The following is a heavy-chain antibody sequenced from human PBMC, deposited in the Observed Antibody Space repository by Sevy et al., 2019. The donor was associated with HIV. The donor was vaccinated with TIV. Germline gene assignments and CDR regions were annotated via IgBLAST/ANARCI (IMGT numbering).Heavy chain of an antibody. Sequence: SETLSLTCTVSGGSITSLYWNWIRQPPGKGLEWIANIYYNGHINYNPSLKSRVTLSLDTSKNQLSLRLSSVTAAYTAMYYWAGENAWGSGYSWGQGTLVTVSS. J-gene: IGHJ4*02. CDR1: GGSITSLY. D-gene: IGHD6-19*01. V-gene: IGHV4-59*08. CDR2: IYYNGHI. CDR3: AGENAWGSGYS.